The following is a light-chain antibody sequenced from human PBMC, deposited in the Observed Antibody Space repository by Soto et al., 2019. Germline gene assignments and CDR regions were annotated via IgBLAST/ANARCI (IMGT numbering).Light chain of an antibody. CDR3: QQSYNVPRT. V-gene: IGKV1-39*01. CDR2: AAS. Sequence: DIQITQSPSSLSASVGDRVSITCRASQNIPGYLSWYQQKPGKAPKLLIYAASTLQSGVPSRFSGSGSGTDFTLTISSLQPEDFATYYCQQSYNVPRTFGQGTKVDIK. CDR1: QNIPGY. J-gene: IGKJ1*01.